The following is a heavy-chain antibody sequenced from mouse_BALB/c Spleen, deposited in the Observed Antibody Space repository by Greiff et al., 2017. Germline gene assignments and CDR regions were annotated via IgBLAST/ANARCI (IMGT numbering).Heavy chain of an antibody. CDR3: ARTGTYYYGSRATPGGYFDV. D-gene: IGHD1-1*01. CDR1: GYTFTSYV. Sequence: EVQLQQSGPELVKPGASVKMSCKASGYTFTSYVMHWVKQKPGQGLEWIGYINPYNDGTKYNEKFKGKATLTSDNSSSTAYMELSSLTSEDSAVYYCARTGTYYYGSRATPGGYFDVWGAGTTVTVSS. V-gene: IGHV1-14*01. J-gene: IGHJ1*01. CDR2: INPYNDGT.